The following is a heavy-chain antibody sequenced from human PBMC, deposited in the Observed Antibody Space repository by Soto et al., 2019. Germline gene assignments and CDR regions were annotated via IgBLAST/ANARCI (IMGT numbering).Heavy chain of an antibody. CDR1: GFTFSTYA. Sequence: GGSLRLSCAASGFTFSTYAMSWVRQAPGKGLEWVSAISGSGGSTYYADSVKGRFTISRDNSKNTLYLQMNSLRAEDTAVYYCAKDNYYDSSGYYLTWGQGTLVTVSS. V-gene: IGHV3-23*01. J-gene: IGHJ5*02. CDR3: AKDNYYDSSGYYLT. CDR2: ISGSGGST. D-gene: IGHD3-22*01.